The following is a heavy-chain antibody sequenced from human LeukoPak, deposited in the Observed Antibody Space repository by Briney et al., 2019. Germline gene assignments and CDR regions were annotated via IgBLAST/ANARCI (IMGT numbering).Heavy chain of an antibody. CDR3: ARGPLLGYDTNDSGFDI. D-gene: IGHD3-16*01. CDR2: INPNSGVT. V-gene: IGHV1-2*02. CDR1: GYTFTGYY. Sequence: ASVKVSCKASGYTFTGYYMHWVRQAPGKGLEWMGWINPNSGVTNYAQKFQGRVTMTRDTSTSTVYVELNSLKPDDTAVYYCARGPLLGYDTNDSGFDIWGQGTLVTVSS. J-gene: IGHJ3*02.